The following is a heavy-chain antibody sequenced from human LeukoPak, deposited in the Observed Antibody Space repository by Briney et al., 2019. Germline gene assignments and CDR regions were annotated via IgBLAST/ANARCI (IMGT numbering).Heavy chain of an antibody. Sequence: GGSLRLSCAASGFTFSSYGIHWVRQAPGKGLEWVAVIWYDGSNKYYADSVKGRFTISRDNSKNTLSLQMNSLRAEDTAVYYCARDHGRGWTGDYFDYWGQGTLVTVSS. V-gene: IGHV3-33*01. D-gene: IGHD6-19*01. CDR1: GFTFSSYG. J-gene: IGHJ4*02. CDR2: IWYDGSNK. CDR3: ARDHGRGWTGDYFDY.